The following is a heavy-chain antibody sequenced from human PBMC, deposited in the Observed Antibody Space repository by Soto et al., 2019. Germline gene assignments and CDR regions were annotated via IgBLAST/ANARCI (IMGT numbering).Heavy chain of an antibody. Sequence: GSLRLSCAASGFTFRTYAMHWVRQAPGKGLEYISAISSNGGSTFYADSVQGRFTISRDNSKNTLYLQVGSLRAEDMAVYYCARSIHDFWSGYPQGFFDYWGQGTLVTVSS. J-gene: IGHJ4*02. CDR1: GFTFRTYA. V-gene: IGHV3-64*02. CDR3: ARSIHDFWSGYPQGFFDY. CDR2: ISSNGGST. D-gene: IGHD3-3*01.